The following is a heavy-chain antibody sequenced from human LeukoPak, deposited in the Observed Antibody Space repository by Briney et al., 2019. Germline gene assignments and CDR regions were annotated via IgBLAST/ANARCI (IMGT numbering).Heavy chain of an antibody. J-gene: IGHJ4*02. Sequence: GGALRLSCAASGFSFSTYGMHWVRQGPGKGLEWVSSITGDSSYIYYADSVKGRFTISRDNAKNSLYLQMNSLRAEDTAVYYCARATHPGYWGQGALVAVSS. CDR3: ARATHPGY. CDR1: GFSFSTYG. V-gene: IGHV3-21*01. CDR2: ITGDSSYI.